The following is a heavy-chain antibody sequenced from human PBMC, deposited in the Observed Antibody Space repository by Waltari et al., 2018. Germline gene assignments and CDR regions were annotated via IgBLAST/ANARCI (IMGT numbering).Heavy chain of an antibody. CDR3: ARSQLTGAGYYFDY. J-gene: IGHJ4*02. Sequence: QVQLEQSGAEMVKPGASVRVSCKASGYSFRRSDISWVRQAPGQGLEWMGGMNTNSGNTGYAEKFQGRVTITRNTSINTAYMDLSGLRSEDTAVYYCARSQLTGAGYYFDYWGQGTRVTVSS. CDR1: GYSFRRSD. D-gene: IGHD3-9*01. CDR2: MNTNSGNT. V-gene: IGHV1-8*03.